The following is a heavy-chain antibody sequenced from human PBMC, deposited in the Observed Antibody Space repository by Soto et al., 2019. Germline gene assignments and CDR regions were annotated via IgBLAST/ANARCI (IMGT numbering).Heavy chain of an antibody. Sequence: SVKVSCKASGGTFSSYAISWVRQAPGRGLEWMGGIIPIFGTANYAQKFQGRVTITADESTSTAYMELSSLRSEDTAVYYCARDRCYYDSSGYCPFDYWGQGTLVTVSS. D-gene: IGHD3-22*01. CDR1: GGTFSSYA. V-gene: IGHV1-69*13. CDR3: ARDRCYYDSSGYCPFDY. J-gene: IGHJ4*02. CDR2: IIPIFGTA.